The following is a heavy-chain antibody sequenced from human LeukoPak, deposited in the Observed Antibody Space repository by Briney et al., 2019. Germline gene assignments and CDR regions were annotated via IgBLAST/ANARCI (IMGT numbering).Heavy chain of an antibody. CDR3: AKALYSSGWYPADY. Sequence: GGSLRLSCAVSGFTFTNYAMSWVRQAPGKGLEWVSGISGSGGSTYYADSVKGRFSISRDNSKNTLYLQMNSLRAEDTAVYYCAKALYSSGWYPADYWGQGTLVTVSS. V-gene: IGHV3-23*01. J-gene: IGHJ4*02. D-gene: IGHD6-19*01. CDR1: GFTFTNYA. CDR2: ISGSGGST.